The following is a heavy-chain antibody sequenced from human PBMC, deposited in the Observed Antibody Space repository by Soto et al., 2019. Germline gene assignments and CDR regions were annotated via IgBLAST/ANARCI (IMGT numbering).Heavy chain of an antibody. V-gene: IGHV1-18*01. Sequence: QVQLMQSGGEVKKPGDSVKVSCKASGYTFTTYGIAWVRQAPGQELEWMGWISAYNGNTDYAQRFQGRVTMTTDTSTPTAYMEVRSQRKGDTAVYYCERVYSRFYSSSETDYWGQGTLVSVSS. CDR3: ERVYSRFYSSSETDY. CDR2: ISAYNGNT. D-gene: IGHD2-15*01. J-gene: IGHJ4*02. CDR1: GYTFTTYG.